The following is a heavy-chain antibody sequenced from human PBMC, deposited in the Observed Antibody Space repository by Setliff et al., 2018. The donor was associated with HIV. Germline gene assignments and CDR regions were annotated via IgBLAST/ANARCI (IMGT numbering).Heavy chain of an antibody. CDR1: GDSISAYY. J-gene: IGHJ1*01. V-gene: IGHV4-59*08. CDR2: IYKNGNT. CDR3: ARHHNTMVRGVAYFQH. D-gene: IGHD3-10*01. Sequence: KPSETLSLTCSVSGDSISAYYWTWIRQSPGKGLEWIGWIYKNGNTNYNPSLKSRVTISVDTSKKQFSLKLSSVIAADTAVYYCARHHNTMVRGVAYFQHWGQGTLVTVSS.